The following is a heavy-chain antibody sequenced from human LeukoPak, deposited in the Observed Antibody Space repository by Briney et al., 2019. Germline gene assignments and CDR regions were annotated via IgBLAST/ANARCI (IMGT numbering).Heavy chain of an antibody. CDR2: ISWNSGSI. CDR3: ASSAAGLEGDAFDI. Sequence: GGSLRLSCAASGFTFVDYAMHWVRQAPGKGLEWVSGISWNSGSIGYVDSVKGRFTISRDNAKNSLYLQMNSLRAEDTAVYYCASSAAGLEGDAFDIWGQGTMVTVSS. V-gene: IGHV3-9*01. J-gene: IGHJ3*02. CDR1: GFTFVDYA. D-gene: IGHD6-13*01.